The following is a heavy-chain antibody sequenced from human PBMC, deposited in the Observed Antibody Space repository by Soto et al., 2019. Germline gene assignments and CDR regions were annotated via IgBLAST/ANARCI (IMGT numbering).Heavy chain of an antibody. CDR3: ATDVGRYIYGLASH. V-gene: IGHV1-58*01. Sequence: QMQLVQSGPEVKKPGTSVKVSCKTSGFTFSSSAVHWVRQARGHRLQWIGWIDVGSANANYAHMLQERVTISRDMSTSTAYMELSSLRPEDTAVYYCATDVGRYIYGLASHWGPGTLVAVSS. CDR1: GFTFSSSA. CDR2: IDVGSANA. D-gene: IGHD4-17*01. J-gene: IGHJ4*02.